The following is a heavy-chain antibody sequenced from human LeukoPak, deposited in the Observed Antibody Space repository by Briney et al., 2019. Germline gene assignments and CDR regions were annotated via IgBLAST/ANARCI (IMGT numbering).Heavy chain of an antibody. V-gene: IGHV4-34*01. CDR3: ARGRLGDFDY. J-gene: IGHJ4*02. CDR1: GGSFSGYY. Sequence: SETLSLTCAVYGGSFSGYYWSWIRQPPGKGLEWIGEINHSGGTNYNPSLKSRVTISVDTSKNQFSLKLSSVTAADTAVYYCARGRLGDFDYWGQGTLSPSPQ. D-gene: IGHD1-26*01. CDR2: INHSGGT.